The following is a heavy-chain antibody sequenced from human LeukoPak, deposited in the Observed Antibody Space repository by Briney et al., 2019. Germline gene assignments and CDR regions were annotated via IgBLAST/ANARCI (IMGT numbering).Heavy chain of an antibody. J-gene: IGHJ4*02. CDR2: ISGSTLYT. V-gene: IGHV3-11*06. CDR1: GFTFSDYY. CDR3: APRGVVIDY. Sequence: PGGSLRLSCAASGFTFSDYYMSWVRQAPGKGLEWVSYISGSTLYTNYADSVQGRFTISRDNAKNSLYLQMNSLRDEDTAVYYCAPRGVVIDYWGQGTLVTVSS. D-gene: IGHD3-3*01.